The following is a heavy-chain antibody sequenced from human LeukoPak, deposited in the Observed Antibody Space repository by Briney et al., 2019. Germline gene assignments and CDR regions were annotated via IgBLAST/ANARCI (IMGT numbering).Heavy chain of an antibody. D-gene: IGHD3-10*01. CDR2: ICGSGGDT. J-gene: IGHJ6*02. CDR1: GFTLTSYA. V-gene: IGHV3-23*01. Sequence: GGSLRPSRAAFGFTLTSYAMGWVRETPREGLEWGSAICGSGGDTYYAACVKGRFTFSRDNSKNPLYLQMTSLRPEDTALDCCAKAVWFGEFDYYFFGLDVWGQGTTVTVSS. CDR3: AKAVWFGEFDYYFFGLDV.